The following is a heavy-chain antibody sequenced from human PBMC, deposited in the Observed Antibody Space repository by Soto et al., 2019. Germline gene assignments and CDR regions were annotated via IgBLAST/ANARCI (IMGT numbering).Heavy chain of an antibody. Sequence: QVQLVESGGGVVQPGRSLRLSCAASGFTFSSYAMHWVRQAPGKGLEWVAVISYDGSNKYYADSVKGRFTISRDNSKNTQYLQMHSLRAEDTAVYYCASDTPALGELSSYYYYSMDVWGQGTTVTDSS. J-gene: IGHJ6*02. CDR1: GFTFSSYA. CDR2: ISYDGSNK. CDR3: ASDTPALGELSSYYYYSMDV. D-gene: IGHD3-16*02. V-gene: IGHV3-30-3*01.